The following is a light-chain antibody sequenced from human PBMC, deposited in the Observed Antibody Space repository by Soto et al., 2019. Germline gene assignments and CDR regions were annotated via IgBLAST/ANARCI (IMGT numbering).Light chain of an antibody. J-gene: IGLJ1*01. CDR3: AEWDDSLKGLV. Sequence: QSVLTQPPSASGTPGQRVTISCSGSSSNIGSNTVNWYQQLPGTAPKILIYNNNQRPSVVPDRLSGSKSATSSSLAVSGLQSDDEEDYYCAEWDDSLKGLVFGTGTKLTVL. V-gene: IGLV1-44*01. CDR1: SSNIGSNT. CDR2: NNN.